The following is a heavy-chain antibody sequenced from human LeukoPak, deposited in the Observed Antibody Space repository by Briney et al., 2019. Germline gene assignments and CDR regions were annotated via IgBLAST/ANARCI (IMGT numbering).Heavy chain of an antibody. CDR2: INPNSGGT. V-gene: IGHV1-2*02. CDR1: GYTFTDYY. CDR3: ARERYSSGWYLAEDFDY. J-gene: IGHJ4*02. D-gene: IGHD6-19*01. Sequence: ASVKVSCKASGYTFTDYYMHWVRQAPGQGLEWMGWINPNSGGTNYAQKFQGRVTMTRDTSISTAYMELSRLRSDDTAVYYCARERYSSGWYLAEDFDYWGQGTLVTVSS.